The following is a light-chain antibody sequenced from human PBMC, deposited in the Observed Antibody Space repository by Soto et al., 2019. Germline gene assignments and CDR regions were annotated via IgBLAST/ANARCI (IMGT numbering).Light chain of an antibody. J-gene: IGKJ1*01. CDR1: QTISSW. CDR2: SAS. CDR3: QQYNSYRT. V-gene: IGKV1-5*01. Sequence: IQMTQSPSTLSGSVGDRVTITCRASQTISSWLAWYQQKPGKAPKLLIYSASTLQSGVPSRFSGSGSETEFSLTIRALQPDDFATYYCQQYNSYRTFGQGTKVDIK.